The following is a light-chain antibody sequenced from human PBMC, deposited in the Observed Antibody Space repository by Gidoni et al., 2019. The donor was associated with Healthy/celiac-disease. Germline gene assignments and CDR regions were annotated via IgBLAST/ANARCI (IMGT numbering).Light chain of an antibody. J-gene: IGKJ4*01. Sequence: DIQMTQSPSSLSASVGDRVTITCRASQSISSYLNWYQQKPGKAPKLLIYAASSLQSGVPSRFSGSGSGTDFTLTISSLQPEDFATYYCQQSDSTPLTFGGXTKVEIK. CDR3: QQSDSTPLT. CDR1: QSISSY. CDR2: AAS. V-gene: IGKV1-39*01.